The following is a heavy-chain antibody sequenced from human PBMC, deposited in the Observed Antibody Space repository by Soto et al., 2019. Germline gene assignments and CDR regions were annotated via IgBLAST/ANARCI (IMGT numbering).Heavy chain of an antibody. V-gene: IGHV3-21*01. CDR1: GFTFSSYS. D-gene: IGHD6-19*01. J-gene: IGHJ4*02. CDR2: ISSSSSYI. CDR3: ARGGIAVAGFDY. Sequence: EVQLVESGGGLIKPGGSLRLSCAASGFTFSSYSMNWVRQAPGKGLEWVSSISSSSSYIYYADSVKGRFTISRDNAKNSLYLQMNSLRAEDTAVYYCARGGIAVAGFDYWGQGTLVTVSS.